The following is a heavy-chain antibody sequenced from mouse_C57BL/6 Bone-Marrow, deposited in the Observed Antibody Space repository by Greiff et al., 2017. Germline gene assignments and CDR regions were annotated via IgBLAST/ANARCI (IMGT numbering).Heavy chain of an antibody. CDR3: AQLGGDFDV. D-gene: IGHD4-1*02. CDR2: IDPEDGET. V-gene: IGHV14-2*01. CDR1: GFNIKDYY. Sequence: EVQRVESGAELVKPGASVKLSCTASGFNIKDYYMHWVKQRTEQGLEWIGRIDPEDGETKDAPKFQGKATITADNSSNTAYLQLSSLTSEDTAVEYCAQLGGDFDVWGTGTTVTVSS. J-gene: IGHJ1*03.